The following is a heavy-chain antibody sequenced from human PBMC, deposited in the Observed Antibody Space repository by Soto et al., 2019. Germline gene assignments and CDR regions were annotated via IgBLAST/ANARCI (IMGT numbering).Heavy chain of an antibody. D-gene: IGHD2-2*01. V-gene: IGHV3-23*01. J-gene: IGHJ6*03. CDR1: GFTFSSYA. CDR2: ISGSGGST. CDR3: AKGGMFMPKAYYMDV. Sequence: GGSLRLSCAASGFTFSSYAMSWVRQAPGKGLEWVSAISGSGGSTYYADSVKGRFTISRDNSKNTLYLQMNSLRAEDTAVYYCAKGGMFMPKAYYMDVWGKGTTVTVSS.